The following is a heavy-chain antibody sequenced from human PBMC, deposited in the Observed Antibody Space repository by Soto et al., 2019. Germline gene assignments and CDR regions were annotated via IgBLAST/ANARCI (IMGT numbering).Heavy chain of an antibody. CDR3: ARVPSYLPEDY. CDR2: ISAYNGDT. Sequence: QVQLVQSAAEVKKPGASVRVSCKASGYTFTNYGISWVRQAPGQGLEWIGWISAYNGDTINAQKLQGRGSIPTDTSTCTAYRELRSLRSADTAMYFCARVPSYLPEDYWGQGTLVTVSS. V-gene: IGHV1-18*01. J-gene: IGHJ4*02. CDR1: GYTFTNYG.